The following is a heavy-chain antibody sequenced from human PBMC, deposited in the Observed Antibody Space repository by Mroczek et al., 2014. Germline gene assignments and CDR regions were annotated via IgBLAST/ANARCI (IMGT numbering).Heavy chain of an antibody. Sequence: ESGGGLVQPGRSLRLSCAASGFTFDDYAMHWVRQAPGKGLEWVSGISWNSGSIGYADSVKGRFTISRDNAKNSLYLQMNSLRAEDTALYYCARIDGDSDYWGQGTLVTVSS. CDR1: GFTFDDYA. J-gene: IGHJ4*02. V-gene: IGHV3-9*01. CDR3: ARIDGDSDY. CDR2: ISWNSGSI. D-gene: IGHD2-21*01.